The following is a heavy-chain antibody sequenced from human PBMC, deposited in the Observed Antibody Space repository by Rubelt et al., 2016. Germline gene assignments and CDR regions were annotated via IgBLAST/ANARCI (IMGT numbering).Heavy chain of an antibody. V-gene: IGHV3-33*01. D-gene: IGHD3-22*01. CDR2: IWYDGSNK. Sequence: QVQLVESGGGVVQPGRSLRLSCAASGFTFSSYGMHWVRQAPGKGLEWVAVIWYDGSNKYYADSGKGRFTISRDNCKNTLYLQMNSLRAEDTAVYYCAREGAHYYDSSGYFDYWGQGTLVTVSS. CDR3: AREGAHYYDSSGYFDY. CDR1: GFTFSSYG. J-gene: IGHJ4*02.